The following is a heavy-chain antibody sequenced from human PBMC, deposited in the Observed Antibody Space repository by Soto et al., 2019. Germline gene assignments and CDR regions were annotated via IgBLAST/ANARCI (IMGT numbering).Heavy chain of an antibody. CDR3: ARDLSGGNYYYHGLDV. D-gene: IGHD1-26*01. CDR2: ITSNSIYK. CDR1: GFTFSDYD. V-gene: IGHV3-21*01. Sequence: EVQLVESGGGLVKPGGSLRLSCAASGFTFSDYDMTWVRQAPGKRLEWVSSITSNSIYKYSADSLKGRFTISRDNAKNTLFLQINSLRAEDTAVYYCARDLSGGNYYYHGLDVWGQGTTVTVSS. J-gene: IGHJ6*02.